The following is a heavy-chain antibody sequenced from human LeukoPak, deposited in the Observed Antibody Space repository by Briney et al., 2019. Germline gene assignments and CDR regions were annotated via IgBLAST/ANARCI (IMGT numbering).Heavy chain of an antibody. CDR1: GYTFTSYG. D-gene: IGHD6-13*01. V-gene: IGHV1-18*01. Sequence: GASVKVSCKASGYTFTSYGISWVRQAPGQGLEWMGWISAYNGNTNYAQKLQGRVTMTTDTSTSTAYMELRSLRSDGTAVYYCARGYSSSWVPHCDYWGQGTLVTVSS. CDR3: ARGYSSSWVPHCDY. CDR2: ISAYNGNT. J-gene: IGHJ4*02.